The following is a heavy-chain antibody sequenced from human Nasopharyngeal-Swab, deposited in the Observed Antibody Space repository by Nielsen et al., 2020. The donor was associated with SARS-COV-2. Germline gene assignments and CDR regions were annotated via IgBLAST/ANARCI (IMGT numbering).Heavy chain of an antibody. D-gene: IGHD6-13*01. CDR1: GFTFSSYG. J-gene: IGHJ6*02. CDR3: AKDSYSSTYYGMDV. V-gene: IGHV3-30*02. Sequence: GESLKISCAASGFTFSSYGMHWVRQAPGKGLGWVAVIWYDGSNKYYADSVKGRFTISRDNSKNTLYLQMNSLRAEDTAVYYCAKDSYSSTYYGMDVWGQGTTVTVSS. CDR2: IWYDGSNK.